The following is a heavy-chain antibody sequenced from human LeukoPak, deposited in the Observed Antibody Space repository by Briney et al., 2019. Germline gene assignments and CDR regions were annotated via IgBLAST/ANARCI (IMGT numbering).Heavy chain of an antibody. V-gene: IGHV1-18*01. CDR2: ISAYNGNT. J-gene: IGHJ3*02. D-gene: IGHD3-22*01. CDR1: GYTFTSYG. CDR3: ARDTYYYDSSGSLDAFDI. Sequence: GASVKVSCKASGYTFTSYGISWVRQAPGQGLEWMGWISAYNGNTNYAQKLQGRVTMTTDTSTSTAYMELRSLRSDDTAVYYCARDTYYYDSSGSLDAFDIWGQGTMVTVSS.